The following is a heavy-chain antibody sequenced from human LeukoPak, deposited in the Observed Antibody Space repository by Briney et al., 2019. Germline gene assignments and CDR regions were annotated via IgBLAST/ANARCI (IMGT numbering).Heavy chain of an antibody. J-gene: IGHJ4*02. V-gene: IGHV3-30*18. CDR2: ISYDGSNK. CDR1: GFTFSSYG. Sequence: PGRSLRLSCAASGFTFSSYGMHWVRQAPGMGLEWVAIISYDGSNKYYADFVKGRFTISRDNSRNTLYLQMNSLRAEDTALYYCAKVRVDAYVSPNDYWAREPWSPSPQ. D-gene: IGHD3-16*01. CDR3: AKVRVDAYVSPNDY.